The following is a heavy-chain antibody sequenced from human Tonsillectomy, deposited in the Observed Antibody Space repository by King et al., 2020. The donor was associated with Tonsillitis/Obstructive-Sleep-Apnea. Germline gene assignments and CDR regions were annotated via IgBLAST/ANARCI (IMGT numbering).Heavy chain of an antibody. CDR1: GFTFSSYG. J-gene: IGHJ6*02. CDR3: AKRAYCGGDCYMMDV. V-gene: IGHV3-30*18. Sequence: VQLVESGGGVVQPGRSLRLSCAASGFTFSSYGMHRVRQAPGKGLEWVAVMSFDGSNKNYADSVRGRFTISRDNSKNTLYLQMNSLRAEDTAVYYCAKRAYCGGDCYMMDVWGQGTTVTVSS. CDR2: MSFDGSNK. D-gene: IGHD2-21*02.